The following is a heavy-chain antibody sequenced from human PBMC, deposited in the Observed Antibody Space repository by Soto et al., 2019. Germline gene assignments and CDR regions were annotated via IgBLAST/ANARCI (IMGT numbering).Heavy chain of an antibody. V-gene: IGHV1-2*04. CDR2: INPNSGDT. J-gene: IGHJ4*02. D-gene: IGHD4-17*01. Sequence: QVQLVQSGAEVKKPGASVKVACKASGYTFTGFFIHWVRQAPGQGLEWMGWINPNSGDTEYAQNFHGWGTMTRDTSISTAYMELSRLRSDDTALYYCASGGSTVTREFDYWGQGTLVSVSS. CDR3: ASGGSTVTREFDY. CDR1: GYTFTGFF.